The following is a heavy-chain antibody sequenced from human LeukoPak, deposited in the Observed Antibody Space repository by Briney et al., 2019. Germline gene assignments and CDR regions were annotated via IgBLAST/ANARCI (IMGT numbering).Heavy chain of an antibody. V-gene: IGHV4-39*01. CDR1: GGSISSSYYY. CDR3: ARRGSGSSLSFDP. J-gene: IGHJ5*02. D-gene: IGHD3-10*01. Sequence: SETLSLTCTVSGGSISSSYYYWGWIRQPPGKGLEWIGSIYSSGSTYYNPSLKSRVTISVDTSKNQFSLKLTSVTAADTAVYYCARRGSGSSLSFDPWGQGTLVTVSS. CDR2: IYSSGST.